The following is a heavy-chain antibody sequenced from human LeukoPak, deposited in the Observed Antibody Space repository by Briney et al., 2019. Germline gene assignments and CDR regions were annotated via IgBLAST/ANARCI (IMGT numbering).Heavy chain of an antibody. Sequence: RPGGSLRLSCAASGLTFSSYWMSWVRQVPGKGLEWVANIKQDGSDKYYADSVKDRFTISRDNAKNSLYLQMNSLRAEDTAMYYCASLETTVAHAGDAYGIWGQGTMVTVSS. CDR1: GLTFSSYW. CDR3: ASLETTVAHAGDAYGI. V-gene: IGHV3-7*01. J-gene: IGHJ3*02. CDR2: IKQDGSDK. D-gene: IGHD4-11*01.